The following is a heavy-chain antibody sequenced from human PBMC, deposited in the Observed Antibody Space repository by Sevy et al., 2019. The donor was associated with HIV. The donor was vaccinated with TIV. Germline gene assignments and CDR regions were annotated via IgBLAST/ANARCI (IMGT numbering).Heavy chain of an antibody. D-gene: IGHD3-22*01. CDR3: ARIIYDSSTYNDVTGYYFDY. CDR2: ISSSSSTI. V-gene: IGHV3-48*01. Sequence: GGSLRLSCAASGFTFSSYSMNWVRQAPGKGLEWVSYISSSSSTIYYADSVKGQFTITRDNDKNSLYLQMNSLRAEDTAVYYCARIIYDSSTYNDVTGYYFDYWGQGTLVTVSS. J-gene: IGHJ4*02. CDR1: GFTFSSYS.